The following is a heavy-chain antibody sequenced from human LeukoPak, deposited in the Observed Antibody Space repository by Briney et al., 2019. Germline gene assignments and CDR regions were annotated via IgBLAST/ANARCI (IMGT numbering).Heavy chain of an antibody. Sequence: SETLSLTCTVSGGSISSYSWSWIRQPPGKGLEWIGYIYYSGSTNYNPSLKSRVTISVDTSKNQFSLKLSSVTAADTAVYYCGRGRNWFDPWGQGTLVTVSS. CDR3: GRGRNWFDP. V-gene: IGHV4-59*01. J-gene: IGHJ5*02. CDR1: GGSISSYS. CDR2: IYYSGST.